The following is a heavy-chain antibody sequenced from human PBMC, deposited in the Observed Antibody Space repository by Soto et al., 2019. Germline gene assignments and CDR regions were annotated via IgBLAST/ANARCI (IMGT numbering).Heavy chain of an antibody. Sequence: QVQLVESGGALVRPGGSLRLSCNVSGFTFGNYYMSWIRQAPGKGLESISYISGRGVTIYYADSVKGRFTISRDNAKNSLFLQMDSLRAEDTAVYYCARVTASGWFVNGRDYFDHWGQGTLVTVSS. V-gene: IGHV3-11*01. CDR2: ISGRGVTI. CDR1: GFTFGNYY. J-gene: IGHJ4*02. D-gene: IGHD6-19*01. CDR3: ARVTASGWFVNGRDYFDH.